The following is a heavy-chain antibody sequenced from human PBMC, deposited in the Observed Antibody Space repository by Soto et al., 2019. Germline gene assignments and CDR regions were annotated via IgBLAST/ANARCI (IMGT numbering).Heavy chain of an antibody. Sequence: PSETLSLTCAVSGYSINSDYYWGWIRQPPGKGLEWIGSINHSGSTYYNPSLKSRVTIPVDTSRNQFSLKLTSVTAGDTAVYYCARVSSSGYYYWFDPWGQGTLVTVSS. CDR2: INHSGST. V-gene: IGHV4-38-2*01. CDR1: GYSINSDYY. D-gene: IGHD3-22*01. CDR3: ARVSSSGYYYWFDP. J-gene: IGHJ5*02.